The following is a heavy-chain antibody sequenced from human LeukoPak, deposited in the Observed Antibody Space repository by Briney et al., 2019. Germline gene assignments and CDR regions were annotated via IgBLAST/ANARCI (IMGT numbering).Heavy chain of an antibody. D-gene: IGHD3-3*01. Sequence: GRSLRLSCAASGFTFSSYAMSWVRQAPGKGLEWVSAISGSGGSTYYADSVKGRFTISRDNSKNTLYLQMNSLRAEDTAVYYCANDFWSGYYTSPWFDPWGQGTLVTVSS. CDR2: ISGSGGST. CDR1: GFTFSSYA. V-gene: IGHV3-23*01. CDR3: ANDFWSGYYTSPWFDP. J-gene: IGHJ5*02.